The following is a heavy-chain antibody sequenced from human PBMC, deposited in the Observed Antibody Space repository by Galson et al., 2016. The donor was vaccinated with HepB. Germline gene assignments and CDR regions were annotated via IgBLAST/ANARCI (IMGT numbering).Heavy chain of an antibody. CDR1: EFIFSNYW. CDR3: ARLEYTDSGP. CDR2: ISNDGIIK. J-gene: IGHJ3*01. Sequence: SLRLSCAASEFIFSNYWMSWVRQAPGKGLESVAAISNDGIIKYYADSVKGRFTIYRDNSKNTLYRQLKSVRPEDTAVYDCARLEYTDSGPWGQGTLVIVSS. D-gene: IGHD6-6*01. V-gene: IGHV3-30-3*01.